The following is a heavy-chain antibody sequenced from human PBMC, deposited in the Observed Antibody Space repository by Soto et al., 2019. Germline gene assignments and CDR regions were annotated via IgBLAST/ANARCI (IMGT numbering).Heavy chain of an antibody. CDR2: ISSSSSYI. V-gene: IGHV3-21*01. Sequence: EVQLVESGGGLVKPGGSLRLSCAASGFTFSSYSMNWVRQAPGKGLEWVSSISSSSSYIYYADSVKGRFTISRDNAKNSLYLQMSSRRAADTAVYYCARDSYCSRTSCYADAFDIWGQGTMVTVSS. CDR3: ARDSYCSRTSCYADAFDI. CDR1: GFTFSSYS. D-gene: IGHD2-2*01. J-gene: IGHJ3*02.